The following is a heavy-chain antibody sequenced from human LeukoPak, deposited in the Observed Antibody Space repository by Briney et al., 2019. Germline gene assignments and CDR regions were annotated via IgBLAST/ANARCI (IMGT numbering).Heavy chain of an antibody. Sequence: SXXISCQGXXXXXXAXXIAWXXQXPGXXXXWXXFIYPSDSHTRYSPSFQGQVTISADRSITTAYLQWSSLKASDTGMYYCARRGRPAASWYFDLWGRGTLVTVSS. J-gene: IGHJ2*01. CDR1: XXXXXAXX. CDR2: IYPSDSHT. D-gene: IGHD2-2*01. CDR3: ARRGRPAASWYFDL. V-gene: IGHV5-51*01.